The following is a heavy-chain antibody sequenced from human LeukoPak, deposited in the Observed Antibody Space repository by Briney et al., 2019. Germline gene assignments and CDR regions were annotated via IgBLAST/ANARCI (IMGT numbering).Heavy chain of an antibody. CDR1: GSTFSSYN. Sequence: GGSLRLSCAASGSTFSSYNMNWVRQAPGKGLEWVSTISTSSSYIYYADSVKGRFTISRDNGKNSLYLQMSSLRAEDTAVYYCARSKVGGTSDYWGQGTLVAVSS. D-gene: IGHD2-15*01. J-gene: IGHJ4*02. CDR3: ARSKVGGTSDY. CDR2: ISTSSSYI. V-gene: IGHV3-21*01.